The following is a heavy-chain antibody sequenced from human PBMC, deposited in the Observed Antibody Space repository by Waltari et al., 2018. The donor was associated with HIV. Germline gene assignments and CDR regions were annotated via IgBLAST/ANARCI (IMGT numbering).Heavy chain of an antibody. CDR1: GFTFSNYD. D-gene: IGHD1-1*01. CDR3: VRICKLNCYYYYGMDV. CDR2: IGTAGDP. Sequence: EVQLVESGGGLVQPGGSLRLSCAASGFTFSNYDMHWVRQATGKGLEWVSGIGTAGDPYYPGSVKGRFTISRENAKNSLHLQMNSLRAGDTAVYYCVRICKLNCYYYYGMDVWGQGTTVTVSS. V-gene: IGHV3-13*05. J-gene: IGHJ6*02.